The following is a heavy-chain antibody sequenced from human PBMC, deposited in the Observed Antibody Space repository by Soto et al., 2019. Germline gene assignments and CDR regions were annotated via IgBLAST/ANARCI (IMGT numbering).Heavy chain of an antibody. CDR3: ARATYSSLLLNWFDT. J-gene: IGHJ5*02. V-gene: IGHV1-3*01. D-gene: IGHD3-22*01. CDR1: GYTFTRYA. CDR2: INAGNGDT. Sequence: ASVKVSCKASGYTFTRYAMHWVRQAPGQRPEWMGWINAGNGDTKYSEKLQGRVTFTRDTSASTTYMELSSLRSEDTAVYYCARATYSSLLLNWFDTWGQGTLVTVSS.